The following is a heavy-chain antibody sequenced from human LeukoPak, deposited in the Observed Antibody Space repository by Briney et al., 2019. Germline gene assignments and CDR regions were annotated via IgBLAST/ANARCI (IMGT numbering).Heavy chain of an antibody. J-gene: IGHJ3*02. CDR1: GFTVSSNY. D-gene: IGHD1-14*01. Sequence: GGSLRLSCAASGFTVSSNYMSWVREAPGKGLEWVSSIYSGGSTYYADSVKGRFTISRDNSKNTVYLQMNSLRAEDTAVYFCARVRLDRSERNLDAFENWGQGTMVTVSS. CDR2: IYSGGST. V-gene: IGHV3-53*01. CDR3: ARVRLDRSERNLDAFEN.